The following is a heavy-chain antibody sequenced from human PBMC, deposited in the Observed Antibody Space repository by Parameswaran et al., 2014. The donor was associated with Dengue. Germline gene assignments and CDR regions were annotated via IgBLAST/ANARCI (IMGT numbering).Heavy chain of an antibody. CDR3: ARDTLSAEGSRSYSGDAFDI. Sequence: PGKGLEWIGYIYYSGSTNYNPSLKSRVTISVDTSKNQFSLKLSSVTAADTAVYYCARDTLSAEGSRSYSGDAFDIWGQGTMVTVSS. J-gene: IGHJ3*02. V-gene: IGHV4-59*13. CDR2: IYYSGST. D-gene: IGHD3-10*01.